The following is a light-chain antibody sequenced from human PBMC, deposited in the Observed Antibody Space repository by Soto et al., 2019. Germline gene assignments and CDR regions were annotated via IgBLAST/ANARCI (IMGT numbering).Light chain of an antibody. Sequence: EIGVTQSPGTLSLSPGERATLSCRASQSVSSNFLAWYQQKPGQAPRLLIYGASNRATGIPDRFSGSGSGTDLTLTINRLEPEDFAVYYCQQYSRSPNTFGQGTRLEIK. V-gene: IGKV3-20*01. CDR2: GAS. CDR1: QSVSSNF. J-gene: IGKJ2*01. CDR3: QQYSRSPNT.